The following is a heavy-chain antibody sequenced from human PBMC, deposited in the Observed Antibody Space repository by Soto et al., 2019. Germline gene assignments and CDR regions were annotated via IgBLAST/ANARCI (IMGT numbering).Heavy chain of an antibody. J-gene: IGHJ4*02. CDR3: ASGHCVGACYLDY. V-gene: IGHV1-3*01. D-gene: IGHD2-21*01. Sequence: QVQLVQSGAEVKEPGASLKVSCKAAGDTFTNYPMHWVRQAPGQRLEWMGWINSCDGNTKCSLKFQGRVNIARVTPAGTISKQLCRLTLDSTPVYYCASGHCVGACYLDYWGQGTLVTVSS. CDR2: INSCDGNT. CDR1: GDTFTNYP.